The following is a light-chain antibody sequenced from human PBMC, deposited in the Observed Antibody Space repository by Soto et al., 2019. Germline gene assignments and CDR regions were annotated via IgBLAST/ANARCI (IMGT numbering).Light chain of an antibody. V-gene: IGLV1-40*01. CDR1: SSNIGAGYN. CDR3: QSYDIRVRVV. Sequence: QSVLTQPPSVSGAPGQRVTISCTGSSSNIGAGYNVHWYQQLPGTAPKLLIYGNSNRPSGVPDRFSGSKSGTSASLAITGLQAEDEAEYYCQSYDIRVRVVFGGGTKLTVL. CDR2: GNS. J-gene: IGLJ2*01.